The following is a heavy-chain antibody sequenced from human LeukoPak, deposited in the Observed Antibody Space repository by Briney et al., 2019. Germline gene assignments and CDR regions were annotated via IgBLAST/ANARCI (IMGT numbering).Heavy chain of an antibody. D-gene: IGHD6-13*01. Sequence: GGSLRLSCAASGFTFSSYEMNWVRQAPGKGLEWVSCISSSGTTIYYADSVKGRFTISRDNSKNTLYLQMNSLRAEDTAVYYCAKDRTIAAAGTGYAFDIWGQGTMVTVSS. V-gene: IGHV3-48*03. CDR3: AKDRTIAAAGTGYAFDI. CDR1: GFTFSSYE. J-gene: IGHJ3*02. CDR2: ISSSGTTI.